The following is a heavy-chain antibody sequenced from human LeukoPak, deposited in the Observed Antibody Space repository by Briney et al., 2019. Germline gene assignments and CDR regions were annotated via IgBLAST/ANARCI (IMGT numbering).Heavy chain of an antibody. CDR3: ARAGSSELELREDY. Sequence: GGSLRLSCAASGFTVSSNYMSWVRQAPGKGLEWVSVIYSGGSTYYADSVKGRFTISRHNSKNTLYLQMNSLRAEDTAVYYCARAGSSELELREDYWGQGTLVTVSS. CDR1: GFTVSSNY. CDR2: IYSGGST. D-gene: IGHD1-7*01. V-gene: IGHV3-53*04. J-gene: IGHJ4*02.